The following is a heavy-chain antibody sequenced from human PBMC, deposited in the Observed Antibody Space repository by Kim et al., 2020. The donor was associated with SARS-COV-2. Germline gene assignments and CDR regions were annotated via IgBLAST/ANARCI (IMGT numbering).Heavy chain of an antibody. D-gene: IGHD3-3*02. V-gene: IGHV3-11*01. CDR2: ISSSCRTI. Sequence: GGSLRLSCAASGFTFSDYYMNWIRQAPGQGLEWVSYISSSCRTIYYADSVKCRFPISRDNSKNSLYLQMNSLRAEDTVVYYCARVHVRSDYDYWCQGTL. CDR3: ARVHVRSDYDY. J-gene: IGHJ4*02. CDR1: GFTFSDYY.